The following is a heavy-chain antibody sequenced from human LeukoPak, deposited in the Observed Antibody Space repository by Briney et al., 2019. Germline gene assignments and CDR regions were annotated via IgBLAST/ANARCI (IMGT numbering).Heavy chain of an antibody. CDR2: ISWNSGSI. CDR3: AKDNRRHYTSGPNPDSLH. CDR1: GFIFNNYA. Sequence: GGSLRLSCAGSGFIFNNYAMHWVRQPPGKGLEWVSGISWNSGSIDYADSVKGRFTISRGNAKNSLYLQMNSLRVEDTAFYYCAKDNRRHYTSGPNPDSLHWGQGALVTVSS. D-gene: IGHD6-19*01. V-gene: IGHV3-9*01. J-gene: IGHJ4*02.